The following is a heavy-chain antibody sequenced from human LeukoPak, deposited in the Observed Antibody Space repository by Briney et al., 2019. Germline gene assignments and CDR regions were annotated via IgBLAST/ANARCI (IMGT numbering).Heavy chain of an antibody. D-gene: IGHD2-15*01. Sequence: AGESLKISCKGSGYNFASYWIGWVRQMPGKGLEWMGIIYPGDSDTRYSPSFQGQVTISADKSISTAYLQWSSLKASDTAMYYCARQEYCSGGSCYTWFDPWGQGTLVTVSS. CDR1: GYNFASYW. J-gene: IGHJ5*02. V-gene: IGHV5-51*01. CDR3: ARQEYCSGGSCYTWFDP. CDR2: IYPGDSDT.